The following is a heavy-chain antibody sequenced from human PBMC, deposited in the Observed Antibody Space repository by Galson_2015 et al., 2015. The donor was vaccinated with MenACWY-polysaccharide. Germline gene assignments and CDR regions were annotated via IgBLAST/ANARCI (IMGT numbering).Heavy chain of an antibody. CDR2: AYYRSRWYN. CDR1: GDSVSSNSAA. J-gene: IGHJ4*02. D-gene: IGHD3-10*01. Sequence: AISGDSVSSNSAAWNWIRQSPSRGLEWLGRAYYRSRWYNDYALHVKSRISISPDTSKNHFSLRLDSVTPDDTAVYYCARDRGGLDYWGQGTLVTVSS. CDR3: ARDRGGLDY. V-gene: IGHV6-1*01.